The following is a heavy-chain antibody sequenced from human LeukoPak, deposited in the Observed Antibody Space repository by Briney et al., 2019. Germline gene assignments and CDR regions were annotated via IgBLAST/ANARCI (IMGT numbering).Heavy chain of an antibody. V-gene: IGHV4-34*01. J-gene: IGHJ5*02. D-gene: IGHD5-18*01. CDR3: APRGDVEHSYVYGKWFDP. CDR2: INHSGSS. CDR1: GGSFSAYY. Sequence: SETLSLTCAVYGGSFSAYYWTWIRQPPGKGLEWIGEINHSGSSNYNSSLRSRVTISVDTSYKQFSLRLSSVTAADTAVYYCAPRGDVEHSYVYGKWFDPWGQGTRVTVSS.